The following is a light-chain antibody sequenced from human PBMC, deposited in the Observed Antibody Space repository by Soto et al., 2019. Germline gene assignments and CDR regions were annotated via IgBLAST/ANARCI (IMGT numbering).Light chain of an antibody. CDR1: SSDVGGYNY. CDR2: DVS. V-gene: IGLV2-14*03. Sequence: QSALTQPASVSGSPGQSITISCTGTSSDVGGYNYVSWYQHHPGKAPKLMIYDVSNRPSGVSNRFSGSKSGNTASLTISGLQAEDEADYYCNSHSSSSALEVVFGGGTKVTVL. CDR3: NSHSSSSALEVV. J-gene: IGLJ2*01.